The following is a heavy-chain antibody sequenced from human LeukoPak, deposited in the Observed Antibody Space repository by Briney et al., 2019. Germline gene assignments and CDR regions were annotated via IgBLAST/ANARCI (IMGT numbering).Heavy chain of an antibody. CDR1: GFTFDDYA. CDR3: AKDSSFSNYYDSSGYYGRYFDY. Sequence: GGSLRLSCAASGFTFDDYAMHWVRQAPGKGLEWVSGISWNSGSIGYADSVKGRFTISRDNAKNSLYLQMNSLRAEDTALYYCAKDSSFSNYYDSSGYYGRYFDYWGQGTLVTVSS. CDR2: ISWNSGSI. J-gene: IGHJ4*02. D-gene: IGHD3-22*01. V-gene: IGHV3-9*01.